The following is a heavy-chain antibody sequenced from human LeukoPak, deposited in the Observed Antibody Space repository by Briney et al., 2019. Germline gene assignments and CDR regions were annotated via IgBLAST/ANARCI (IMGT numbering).Heavy chain of an antibody. J-gene: IGHJ4*02. CDR3: ARNPDYDFWSGYYTGPDY. Sequence: GGFLRLSCAASGFTFSSYEMNWVRQAPGKGLEWVSYISSSGSTIYYADSVKGRFTISRDNAKNSLYLQMNSLRAEDTAVYYCARNPDYDFWSGYYTGPDYWGQGTLVTVSS. CDR2: ISSSGSTI. D-gene: IGHD3-3*01. V-gene: IGHV3-48*03. CDR1: GFTFSSYE.